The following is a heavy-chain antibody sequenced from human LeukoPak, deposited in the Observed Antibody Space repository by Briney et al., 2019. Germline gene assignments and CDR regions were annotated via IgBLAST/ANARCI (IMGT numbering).Heavy chain of an antibody. CDR3: ARDVGYCSSTSCYEDY. D-gene: IGHD2-2*01. J-gene: IGHJ4*02. V-gene: IGHV1-2*02. Sequence: ASVNVSCKASVYTFTGYYIHWVRQAPGQGLEWLGWINPNSGGTNYAQNFQGRVTMTRDTSIGTAYMDLSRLTSDDTAVYYCARDVGYCSSTSCYEDYWGQGTLVTVSS. CDR1: VYTFTGYY. CDR2: INPNSGGT.